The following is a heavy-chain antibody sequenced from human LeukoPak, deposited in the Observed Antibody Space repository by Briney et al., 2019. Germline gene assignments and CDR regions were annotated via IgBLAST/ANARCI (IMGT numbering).Heavy chain of an antibody. D-gene: IGHD3-10*01. Sequence: ASVKVSCKASGYSFTTYGISWVRQAPGQGLEWMGGIIPIFGTANYAQKFQGRVTITADESTSTAYMELSSLRSEDTAVYYCARALDLWFGESEFDPWGQGTLVTVSS. CDR1: GYSFTTYG. CDR3: ARALDLWFGESEFDP. CDR2: IIPIFGTA. V-gene: IGHV1-69*13. J-gene: IGHJ5*02.